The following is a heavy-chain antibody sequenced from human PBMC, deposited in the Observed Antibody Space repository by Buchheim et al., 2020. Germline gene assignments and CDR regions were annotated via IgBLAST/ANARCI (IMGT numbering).Heavy chain of an antibody. CDR3: ARDYYDSSGYLHFDY. V-gene: IGHV3-33*01. CDR1: GFTFSSYG. D-gene: IGHD3-22*01. CDR2: IWYDGSNK. Sequence: QVQLVESGGGVVQPGRSLRLSCAASGFTFSSYGMHWVRQAPGKGLEWVAVIWYDGSNKYYADSVKCRFTISRDNSKNTLYLQMNSLRAEDTAVYYCARDYYDSSGYLHFDYWGQGTL. J-gene: IGHJ4*02.